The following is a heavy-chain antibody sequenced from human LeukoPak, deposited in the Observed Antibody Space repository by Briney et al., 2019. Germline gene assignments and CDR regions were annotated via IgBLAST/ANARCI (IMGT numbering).Heavy chain of an antibody. D-gene: IGHD1-7*01. CDR3: ARTNPWELKYYFDY. Sequence: PSETLSLTCSVSGYSISSGYYWDWIRQPPGKGLEWIASIYHSGKSYYNPSLESRVTISVDTSKNQISLKLSSVTAADTAVYYCARTNPWELKYYFDYWGQGTLVTVSS. CDR2: IYHSGKS. J-gene: IGHJ4*02. V-gene: IGHV4-38-2*02. CDR1: GYSISSGYY.